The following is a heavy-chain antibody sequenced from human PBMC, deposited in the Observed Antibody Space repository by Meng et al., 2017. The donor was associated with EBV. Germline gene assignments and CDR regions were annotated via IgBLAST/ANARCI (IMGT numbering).Heavy chain of an antibody. V-gene: IGHV3-23*01. CDR1: GFTFSSYA. Sequence: EVQLLESGGGLVQPGGSLSLSCAASGFTFSSYAMSWVRQAPGKGLEWVSAISGSGGSTYYADSVKGRFTISRDNSKNTLYLQMNSLRAEDTAVYYCAKWLEQQLVLSPFDYWGQGTMVTVAA. J-gene: IGHJ4*02. D-gene: IGHD6-13*01. CDR2: ISGSGGST. CDR3: AKWLEQQLVLSPFDY.